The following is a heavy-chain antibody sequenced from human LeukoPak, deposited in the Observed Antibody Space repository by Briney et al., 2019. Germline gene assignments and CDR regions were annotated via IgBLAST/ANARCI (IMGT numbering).Heavy chain of an antibody. CDR3: ARDLFTC. CDR1: GFTFSSNS. V-gene: IGHV3-48*02. CDR2: ISSNSRTK. Sequence: GGSLRLSCAASGFTFSSNSMKWVRQAPAKGLEWVPYISSNSRTKFYSDSVKGRFTISRDNAKNSVYLQMNSLRDEDTAVYYCARDLFTCWGLGTLVTVSS. D-gene: IGHD3-10*02. J-gene: IGHJ4*02.